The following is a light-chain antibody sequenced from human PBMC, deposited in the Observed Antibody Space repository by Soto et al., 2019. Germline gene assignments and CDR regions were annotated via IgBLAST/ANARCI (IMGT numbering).Light chain of an antibody. CDR2: GAS. CDR1: QRVSSH. J-gene: IGKJ1*01. Sequence: ETVMTQSPVTLSVSPGDTATLSCRASQRVSSHLAWYHQKPGQAPRLLIYGASSRATGIPDRFSGSGSGTDFSLTISRLEPADFAMYFCQQYGSSPPWTFGQGTKVDIK. V-gene: IGKV3-20*01. CDR3: QQYGSSPPWT.